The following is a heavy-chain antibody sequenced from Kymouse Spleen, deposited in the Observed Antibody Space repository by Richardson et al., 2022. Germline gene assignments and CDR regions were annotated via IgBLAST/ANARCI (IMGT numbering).Heavy chain of an antibody. D-gene: IGHD1-26*01. V-gene: IGHV4-61*01. CDR1: GGSVSSGSYY. Sequence: QVQLQESGPGLVKPSETLSLTCTVSGGSVSSGSYYWSWIRQPPGKGLEWIGYIYYSGSTNYNPSLKSRVTISVDTSKNQFSLKLSSVTAADTAVYYCASGIVGALFDYWGQGTLVTVSS. CDR2: IYYSGST. CDR3: ASGIVGALFDY. J-gene: IGHJ4*02.